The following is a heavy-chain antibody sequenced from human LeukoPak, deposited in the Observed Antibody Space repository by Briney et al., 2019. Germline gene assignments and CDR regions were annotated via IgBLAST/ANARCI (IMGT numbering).Heavy chain of an antibody. CDR2: INPSGDST. Sequence: GASVKVSCKASGYTFTSYYMHWVRRAPGQGLEWMGIINPSGDSTSYAQKFQGRVTMTRDTSTSTVYMELSSLRSEDTAVYYCAREEYSSGWYAGKWFDPWGQGTLVTVSS. D-gene: IGHD6-19*01. J-gene: IGHJ5*02. CDR3: AREEYSSGWYAGKWFDP. CDR1: GYTFTSYY. V-gene: IGHV1-46*01.